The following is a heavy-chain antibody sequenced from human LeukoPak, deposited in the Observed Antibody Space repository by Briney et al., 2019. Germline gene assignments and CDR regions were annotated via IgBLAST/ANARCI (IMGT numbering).Heavy chain of an antibody. CDR2: VSGSGSNP. Sequence: GGSLRLSCAASGFTFSSYAMSWVRQAPGKGLEWVSTVSGSGSNPYYADSVKGRFTISRDTSKNTVYLQMNSLRAEDTAVYHCAKNRYSSNWLGAFDYWGQGTLVTVSS. CDR1: GFTFSSYA. V-gene: IGHV3-23*01. D-gene: IGHD6-13*01. CDR3: AKNRYSSNWLGAFDY. J-gene: IGHJ4*02.